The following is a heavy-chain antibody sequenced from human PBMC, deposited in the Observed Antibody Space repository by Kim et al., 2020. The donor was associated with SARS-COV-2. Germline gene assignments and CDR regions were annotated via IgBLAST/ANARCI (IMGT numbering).Heavy chain of an antibody. V-gene: IGHV1-46*01. D-gene: IGHD3-22*01. J-gene: IGHJ4*02. CDR1: GYTFISYY. CDR2: INPTDGST. Sequence: ASVKVSCKASGYTFISYYIHWLRQAPGQGLEWMAFINPTDGSTTYAQNFQGRLSVTRDMSTTTVYMEVSSLRSEDAAIYYCARDSSSYYDTSGYYPLGYWGQGALVTVSS. CDR3: ARDSSSYYDTSGYYPLGY.